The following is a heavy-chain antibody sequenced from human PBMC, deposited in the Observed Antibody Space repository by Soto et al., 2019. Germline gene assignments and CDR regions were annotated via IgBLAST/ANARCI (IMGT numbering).Heavy chain of an antibody. Sequence: SETLSLTCAVYGGSFSGYYWSWIRQPPGKGLEWIGEINHSGSTNYNPSLKSRVTISVDTSKNQFSLKLSSVTAADTAVYYCAVRPPFYGDYVNNRRGFDYWGQGTLVTVSS. V-gene: IGHV4-34*01. CDR2: INHSGST. CDR3: AVRPPFYGDYVNNRRGFDY. CDR1: GGSFSGYY. D-gene: IGHD4-17*01. J-gene: IGHJ4*02.